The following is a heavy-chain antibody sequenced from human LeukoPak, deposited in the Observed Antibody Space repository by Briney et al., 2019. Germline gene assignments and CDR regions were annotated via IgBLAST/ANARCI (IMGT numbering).Heavy chain of an antibody. J-gene: IGHJ4*02. D-gene: IGHD1-26*01. V-gene: IGHV1-69*13. CDR3: ARGFYSGSWPFDY. Sequence: SVKVSCKASGGTFSSYAISWVRQAPGQGLEWMGGIIPIFGTANYAQKFQGRVTITADESTSTAYMELSSLRSEDTAVYYCARGFYSGSWPFDYWGQGTLVTVSS. CDR1: GGTFSSYA. CDR2: IIPIFGTA.